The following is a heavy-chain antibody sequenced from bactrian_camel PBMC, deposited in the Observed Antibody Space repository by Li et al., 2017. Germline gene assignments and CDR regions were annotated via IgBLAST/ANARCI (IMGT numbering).Heavy chain of an antibody. CDR3: ARYRYGAGYKN. J-gene: IGHJ4*01. CDR2: IYTYGENT. Sequence: QLVESGGGSVRAGGSLRLSCTVTFRTNHIAWFRQAPGQGREGVAAIYTYGENTIYADSVKGRFSISQDHSRTTTYLQMSGLKPGDTAMYYCARYRYGAGYKNWGQGTQVTVS. CDR1: TFRTNH. D-gene: IGHD5*01. V-gene: IGHV3S40*01.